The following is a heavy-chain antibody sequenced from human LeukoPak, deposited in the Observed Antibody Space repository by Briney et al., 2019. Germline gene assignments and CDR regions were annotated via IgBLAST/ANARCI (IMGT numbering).Heavy chain of an antibody. Sequence: GGSLRLSCAASGFTFSSYGMHWVRQAPGKGLEWVAFIRYDGSNKYYADSVKGRFTISRDNSKNTLYLQMNSLRAEDTAVYYCAEWGSGWYYNYYYGMDVWGQGTTVTVSS. J-gene: IGHJ6*02. V-gene: IGHV3-30*02. CDR2: IRYDGSNK. D-gene: IGHD6-19*01. CDR3: AEWGSGWYYNYYYGMDV. CDR1: GFTFSSYG.